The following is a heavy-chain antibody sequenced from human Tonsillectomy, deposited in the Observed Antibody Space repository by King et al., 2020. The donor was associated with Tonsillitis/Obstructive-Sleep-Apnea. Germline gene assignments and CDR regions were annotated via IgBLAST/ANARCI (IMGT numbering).Heavy chain of an antibody. Sequence: QLVQSGAEVKKPGASVKVSCKVSGYTFTSYAMHWVRQAPGQRLEWMGWINAGIGNTKKLQKFQGRVTITRDTSASTAYMELSSLRSEDTAVHYCARPSLTYCSSTSCYNYWGQGTLVTVSS. D-gene: IGHD2-2*02. CDR3: ARPSLTYCSSTSCYNY. CDR1: GYTFTSYA. V-gene: IGHV1-3*01. J-gene: IGHJ4*02. CDR2: INAGIGNT.